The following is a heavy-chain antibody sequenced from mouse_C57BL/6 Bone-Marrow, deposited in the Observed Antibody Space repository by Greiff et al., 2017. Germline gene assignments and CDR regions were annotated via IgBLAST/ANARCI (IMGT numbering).Heavy chain of an antibody. CDR3: AGHDLTTVVARN. D-gene: IGHD1-1*01. CDR2: ISSGGSYP. CDR1: GFTFSSYG. Sequence: EVMLVESGGDLVKPGGSLKLSCAASGFTFSSYGMSWVRQTPDQRLEWVATISSGGSYPYYPDSVKGRFPISGDNAKNTLYLKMSSLKSEDTTMYYCAGHDLTTVVARNWGQGTPLTVAS. J-gene: IGHJ2*01. V-gene: IGHV5-6*01.